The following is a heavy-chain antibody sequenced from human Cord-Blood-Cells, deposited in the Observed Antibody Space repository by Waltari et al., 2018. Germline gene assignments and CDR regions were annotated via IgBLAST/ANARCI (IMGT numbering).Heavy chain of an antibody. Sequence: EVQLVESGGGLVKPGGSLRLSCAASGFTFSSYSMNWVRQAPGKGLDWVSSISSSSSYIYYADSVKGRFTISRDNAKNSLYLQMNSLRAEDTAVYYCARNDDFWSGYDYWGQGTLVTVSS. CDR1: GFTFSSYS. CDR2: ISSSSSYI. D-gene: IGHD3-3*01. J-gene: IGHJ4*02. V-gene: IGHV3-21*01. CDR3: ARNDDFWSGYDY.